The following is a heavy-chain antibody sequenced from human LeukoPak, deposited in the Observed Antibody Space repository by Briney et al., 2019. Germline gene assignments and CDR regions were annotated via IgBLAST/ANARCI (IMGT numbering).Heavy chain of an antibody. CDR3: ARGPSYDFWSGYLGGSDY. CDR2: MNPNSGNT. V-gene: IGHV1-8*03. CDR1: GYTFTSYD. D-gene: IGHD3-3*01. Sequence: ASVKVSCKASGYTFTSYDINWVRQATGQGLEWMGWMNPNSGNTGYAQKFQGRVTITGNTSISTAYMELSSLRSEDTAVYYCARGPSYDFWSGYLGGSDYWGQETLVTVSS. J-gene: IGHJ4*02.